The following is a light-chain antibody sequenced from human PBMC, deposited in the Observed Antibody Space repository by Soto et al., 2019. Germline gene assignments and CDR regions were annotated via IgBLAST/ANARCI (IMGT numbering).Light chain of an antibody. CDR1: RGPRHINGYNN. J-gene: IGKJ1*01. CDR3: MQALQTPRT. CDR2: LGS. Sequence: DIVMTQSPLSLPVTLGEPPSISSRLVRGPRHINGYNNLDWYLQKPGQSPQLLIYLGSNRASGVPDRFSGSGSGTDFTLKISRVEAEDVGVYYCMQALQTPRTFGQGTKVEIK. V-gene: IGKV2-28*01.